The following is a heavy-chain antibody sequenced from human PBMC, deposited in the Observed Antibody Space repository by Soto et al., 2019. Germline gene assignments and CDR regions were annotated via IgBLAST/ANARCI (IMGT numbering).Heavy chain of an antibody. D-gene: IGHD5-18*01. CDR3: ARRIRLCLIPPAGWFDP. J-gene: IGHJ5*02. CDR2: ISAYNGNT. CDR1: GYTFTSYG. Sequence: ASVKVSCKASGYTFTSYGISWVRQAPGQGLEWMGWISAYNGNTNYAQKHQGRVTMTTDTSTSTAYMELRSLRSDDTAVYYCARRIRLCLIPPAGWFDPWGQGTLVTVSS. V-gene: IGHV1-18*01.